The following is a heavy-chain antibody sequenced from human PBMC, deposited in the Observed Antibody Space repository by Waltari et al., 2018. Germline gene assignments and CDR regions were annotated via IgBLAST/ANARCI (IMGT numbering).Heavy chain of an antibody. J-gene: IGHJ4*02. Sequence: QVQLVQSGAEVKKPGASVKVSCKASGYTFTSYAMHWVRQAPGQRLEWMGWINAGNGNTKYSRKFQGRVTITRDTSASTAYMELSSLRSEDTAVYYCARGTGYSSGWYYYYFDYWGQGTLVTVSS. CDR3: ARGTGYSSGWYYYYFDY. V-gene: IGHV1-3*01. CDR1: GYTFTSYA. D-gene: IGHD6-19*01. CDR2: INAGNGNT.